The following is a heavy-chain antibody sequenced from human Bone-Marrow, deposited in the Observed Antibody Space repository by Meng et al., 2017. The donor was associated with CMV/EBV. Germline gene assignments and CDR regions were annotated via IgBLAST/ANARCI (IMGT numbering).Heavy chain of an antibody. CDR1: GGSVSSGSYY. CDR3: AHSIYDRRPKKNWYFDL. CDR2: IYWNDDK. J-gene: IGHJ2*01. Sequence: TLSLTCTVSGGSVSSGSYYWSWIRQPPGKALEWLALIYWNDDKRYSPSLKSRLTITKDTSKNQVVLTMTNMDPVDTATYYCAHSIYDRRPKKNWYFDLWGRGTLVTVSS. D-gene: IGHD3-22*01. V-gene: IGHV2-5*01.